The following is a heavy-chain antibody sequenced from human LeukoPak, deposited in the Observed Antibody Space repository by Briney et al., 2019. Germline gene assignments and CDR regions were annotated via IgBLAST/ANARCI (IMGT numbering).Heavy chain of an antibody. J-gene: IGHJ4*02. V-gene: IGHV4-38-2*02. Sequence: SETLSLTCTVSGYSISSGYYWGWIRQPPGKGLEWIGSIYHSGSTYYNPSLKSRVTISVDTSKNQFSLKLSSVTAADTAVYYCARDRGYCSGGSCYSAYFDYWGQGTLVTVSS. CDR3: ARDRGYCSGGSCYSAYFDY. CDR2: IYHSGST. CDR1: GYSISSGYY. D-gene: IGHD2-15*01.